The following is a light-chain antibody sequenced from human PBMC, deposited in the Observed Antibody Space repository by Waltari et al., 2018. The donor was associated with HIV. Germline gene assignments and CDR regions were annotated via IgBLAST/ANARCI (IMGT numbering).Light chain of an antibody. CDR1: HGINNN. J-gene: IGKJ4*01. Sequence: EAVMTQSPATLSVSPGETATLSCRARHGINNNLALYQQKPGQAPRLLILDTSARATGIPDRFSGSGSGTEFTLTISSLQSEDCAVYYCQQYDDWTVFGGGTKVDIK. CDR3: QQYDDWTV. V-gene: IGKV3-15*01. CDR2: DTS.